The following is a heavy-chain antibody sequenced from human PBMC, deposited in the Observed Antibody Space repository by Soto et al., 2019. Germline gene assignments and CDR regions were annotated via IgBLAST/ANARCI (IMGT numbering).Heavy chain of an antibody. CDR2: ISPYNGTT. V-gene: IGHV1-18*04. Sequence: ASVKVSCKASGYTFTTYGISWVRQAPGQGLEWMGWISPYNGTTKYAEKFQGEMTMTTDTATSTAYMDLRSLKSDDTAVYYCARDGERDTGLNFYYYLHGMDAWGQGTRVTVSS. D-gene: IGHD1-1*01. CDR1: GYTFTTYG. CDR3: ARDGERDTGLNFYYYLHGMDA. J-gene: IGHJ6*02.